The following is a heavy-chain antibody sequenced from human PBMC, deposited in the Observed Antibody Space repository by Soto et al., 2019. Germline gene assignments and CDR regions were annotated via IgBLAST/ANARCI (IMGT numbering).Heavy chain of an antibody. CDR1: GFTFSSYG. D-gene: IGHD4-17*01. V-gene: IGHV3-30*18. Sequence: PGGSLRLSCAASGFTFSSYGMHWVRQAPGKGLEWVAVILYYVSNKYYADSVKGRFTISRDNSKNTLYLQMNSLRAEDTAVYYCAKDLTYDYGDPMASYYYYGMDVWGQGTTVTVSS. J-gene: IGHJ6*02. CDR2: ILYYVSNK. CDR3: AKDLTYDYGDPMASYYYYGMDV.